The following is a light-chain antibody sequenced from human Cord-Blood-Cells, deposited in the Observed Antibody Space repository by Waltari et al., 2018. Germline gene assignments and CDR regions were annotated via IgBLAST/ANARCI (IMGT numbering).Light chain of an antibody. CDR2: AAS. J-gene: IGKJ2*03. Sequence: AIRMTKSTSSFSASTGDRVNITCRASQGISRYLAWYQQEPGNAPTRLIYAASTLQSGVPSMFSGRGSGTYFTLTISCLQSEDVATYDSRQYYSYPYSFGQGTKQEI. V-gene: IGKV1-8*01. CDR3: RQYYSYPYS. CDR1: QGISRY.